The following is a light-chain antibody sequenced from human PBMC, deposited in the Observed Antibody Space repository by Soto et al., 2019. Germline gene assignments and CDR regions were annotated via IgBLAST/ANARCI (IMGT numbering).Light chain of an antibody. J-gene: IGKJ2*01. CDR2: DAS. CDR1: QSVSSY. CDR3: QQRSNWPPLMYT. Sequence: EIVLTQSPATLSLSPGERATLSCRASQSVSSYLAWYQQKPGQAPRLLIYDASNRATGIPARFSGSGSGTDFTLTISSPEPEDFAVYYCQQRSNWPPLMYTFGQGTKLAIK. V-gene: IGKV3-11*01.